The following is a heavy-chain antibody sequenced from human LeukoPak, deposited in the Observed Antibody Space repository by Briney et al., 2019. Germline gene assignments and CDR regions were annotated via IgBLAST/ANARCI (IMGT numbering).Heavy chain of an antibody. Sequence: SETLSLTCTVSGGSISSYYWSWVRQPPGKGLGWIGYIYYSGSTSYNPSPKSRVTISVDPSKNQLSLKLSSVTAADTAVYYCARHERDASLDHALDIWGQGTMVTVSS. CDR2: IYYSGST. J-gene: IGHJ3*02. V-gene: IGHV4-59*08. D-gene: IGHD5-24*01. CDR1: GGSISSYY. CDR3: ARHERDASLDHALDI.